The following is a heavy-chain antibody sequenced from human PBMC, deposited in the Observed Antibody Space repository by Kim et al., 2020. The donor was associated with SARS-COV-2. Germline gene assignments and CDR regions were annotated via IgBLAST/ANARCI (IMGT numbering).Heavy chain of an antibody. Sequence: GGSLRLSCAASGFTFSSYWMSWVRQAPGKGLEWVANIKQEGSAKYSVDSVKGRFAISRDNAEISLYLQMNSLRAGDTAVYYCARGTASGEWGQGTRVTVAS. CDR3: ARGTASGE. D-gene: IGHD6-13*01. CDR2: IKQEGSAK. V-gene: IGHV3-7*03. J-gene: IGHJ3*01. CDR1: GFTFSSYW.